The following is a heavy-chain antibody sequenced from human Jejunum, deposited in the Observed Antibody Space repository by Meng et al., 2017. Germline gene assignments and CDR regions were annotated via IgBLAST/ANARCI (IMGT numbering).Heavy chain of an antibody. CDR1: GGSISNYY. J-gene: IGHJ4*02. CDR3: AREWSSFDY. Sequence: SETLFLTCTVSGGSISNYYWHWIRQSPGKGLEWIGYIHYSGSTSHNPSLKSRLTISVDTSKNQFSLKLSSVTAADTAVYYCAREWSSFDYWGQGTLVTVSS. V-gene: IGHV4-59*01. CDR2: IHYSGST. D-gene: IGHD2-8*01.